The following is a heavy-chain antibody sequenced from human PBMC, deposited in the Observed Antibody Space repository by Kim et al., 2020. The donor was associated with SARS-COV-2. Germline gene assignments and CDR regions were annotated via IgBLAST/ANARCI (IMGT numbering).Heavy chain of an antibody. V-gene: IGHV3-74*03. Sequence: GGSLRLSCAASGFTFSTFWMHWVLQAPGKGLVWVSRISTDGSITMYADSVKGRFTISRDNAKNTLSLQVDSLRAEDTAVYYCARGLKGSYGLDVWGQATT. D-gene: IGHD3-10*01. CDR2: ISTDGSIT. CDR1: GFTFSTFW. CDR3: ARGLKGSYGLDV. J-gene: IGHJ6*02.